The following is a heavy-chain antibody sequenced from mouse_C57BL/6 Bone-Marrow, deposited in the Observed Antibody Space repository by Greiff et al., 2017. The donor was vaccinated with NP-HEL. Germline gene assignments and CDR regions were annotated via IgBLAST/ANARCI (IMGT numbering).Heavy chain of an antibody. Sequence: VQLKESGPELVKPGASVKMSCKASGYTFTDYNMHWVKQSHGKSLEWIGYINPNNGGTSYNQKFKGKATLTVNKSSSTAYMELRSLTSEDSAVYYCASIWWPSYFDYWGQGTTLTVSS. J-gene: IGHJ2*01. CDR3: ASIWWPSYFDY. CDR2: INPNNGGT. D-gene: IGHD1-1*02. CDR1: GYTFTDYN. V-gene: IGHV1-22*01.